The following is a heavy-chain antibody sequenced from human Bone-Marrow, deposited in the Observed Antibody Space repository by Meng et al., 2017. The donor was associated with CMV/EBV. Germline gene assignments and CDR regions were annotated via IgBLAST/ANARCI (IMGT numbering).Heavy chain of an antibody. CDR2: IIPIFGTA. Sequence: SVKVSCKASGGTFSSYAISWVRQAPGQGLEWMGGIIPIFGTANYAQKFQGRVTITTDESTSTAYMELSSLRSEDTAVYYCARVGDYYDSSGYWDWGQGTLVTVSS. V-gene: IGHV1-69*05. CDR1: GGTFSSYA. CDR3: ARVGDYYDSSGYWD. J-gene: IGHJ4*02. D-gene: IGHD3-22*01.